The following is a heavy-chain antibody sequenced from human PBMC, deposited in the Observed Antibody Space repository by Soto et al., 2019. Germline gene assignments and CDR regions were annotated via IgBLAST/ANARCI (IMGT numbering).Heavy chain of an antibody. J-gene: IGHJ4*02. CDR1: GFTFSSYW. CDR2: TRLDGGQE. D-gene: IGHD6-19*01. V-gene: IGHV3-7*03. CDR3: ARYPNPTVAGLPFDL. Sequence: EVQLVESGGGLVQPGGSLRLSCAASGFTFSSYWMSWVLQAPGKWLACVAHTRLDGGQEYYVDSVKGRFTIYRDNAKNSLYLQMNSLRVEDTAVYYCARYPNPTVAGLPFDLWGQGTLVTVSS.